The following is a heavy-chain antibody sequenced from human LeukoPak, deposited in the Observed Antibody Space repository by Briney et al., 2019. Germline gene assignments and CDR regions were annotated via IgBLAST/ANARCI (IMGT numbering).Heavy chain of an antibody. CDR3: ARGGSGNYYTLFDY. D-gene: IGHD3-10*01. CDR1: GFTFSSYG. Sequence: GGSLRLSCTASGFTFSSYGMSWVRQAPGKGLEWVSAISGSGGSTYYADSVKGRFTIPRDNSKNTLYLQMNSLRAEDTAVYYCARGGSGNYYTLFDYWGQGTLVTVSS. CDR2: ISGSGGST. V-gene: IGHV3-23*01. J-gene: IGHJ4*02.